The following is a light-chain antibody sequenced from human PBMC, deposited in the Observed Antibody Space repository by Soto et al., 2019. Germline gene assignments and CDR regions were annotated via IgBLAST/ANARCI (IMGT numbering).Light chain of an antibody. Sequence: DIQMTQSPSSLSASVGDRVTITCRASQSISSYLNWYQLKPGKAPNLLIYAASSLQSGVPSRFSGSGSGTDFTLTITSLQPEDFATYYCQQSYSTPRTFGQGTKVEIK. J-gene: IGKJ1*01. CDR3: QQSYSTPRT. V-gene: IGKV1-39*01. CDR2: AAS. CDR1: QSISSY.